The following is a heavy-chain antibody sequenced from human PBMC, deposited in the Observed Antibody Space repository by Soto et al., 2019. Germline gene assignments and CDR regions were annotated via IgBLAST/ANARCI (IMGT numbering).Heavy chain of an antibody. V-gene: IGHV1-69*01. CDR3: GGSYKRQWYFDL. D-gene: IGHD1-20*01. CDR2: IIPIFGTA. J-gene: IGHJ2*01. CDR1: GGTFSSYA. Sequence: QVQLVQSGAEVKKPGSSVKVSCKASGGTFSSYAISWVRQAPGQGLEWMGGIIPIFGTANYAQKFQGRVTITADESTTRAYRERSSLGSEDGAVYYWGGSYKRQWYFDLGARGPLVTPSS.